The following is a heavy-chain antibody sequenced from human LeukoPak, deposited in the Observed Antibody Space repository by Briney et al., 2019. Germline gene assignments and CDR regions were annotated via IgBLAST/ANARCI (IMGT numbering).Heavy chain of an antibody. V-gene: IGHV4-31*03. CDR1: GGSISSGGYY. Sequence: SQTLSLTCTVSGGSISSGGYYWSWIRQHPGKGLEWIGYIYYSGSTYYNPSLKSRVTISVDTSKNQFSLKLSSVTAADTAVYYCARHSYSGSYGYFDYWGQGTLVTVSS. CDR2: IYYSGST. J-gene: IGHJ4*02. CDR3: ARHSYSGSYGYFDY. D-gene: IGHD1-26*01.